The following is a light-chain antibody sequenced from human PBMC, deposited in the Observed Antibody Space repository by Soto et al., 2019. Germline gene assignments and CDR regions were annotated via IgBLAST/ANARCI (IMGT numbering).Light chain of an antibody. V-gene: IGKV1-5*03. Sequence: IQLTQSPSSLSASVGDIVTITVRTSQSISSRLALYQQKPGKAPKLLIYKASSLESGFPSRFSGSGSGTEFTLTISSLQPDDFATYYCQQYHDYWTFGQGTKVDIK. CDR2: KAS. J-gene: IGKJ1*01. CDR3: QQYHDYWT. CDR1: QSISSR.